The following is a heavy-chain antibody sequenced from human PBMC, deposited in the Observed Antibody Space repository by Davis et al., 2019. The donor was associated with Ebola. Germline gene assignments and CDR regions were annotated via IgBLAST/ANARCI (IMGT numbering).Heavy chain of an antibody. V-gene: IGHV3-23*01. Sequence: GASLKISCAASGFVFSSYVMSWVRQAPGKGLEWVSTLGTSADTYYADSVKGRFTISRDNSKNTLYLQMNSLRVEDTAIYYCAKDTSNVWFDVWGQGTMVTVSS. J-gene: IGHJ3*01. CDR3: AKDTSNVWFDV. D-gene: IGHD6-19*01. CDR1: GFVFSSYV. CDR2: LGTSADT.